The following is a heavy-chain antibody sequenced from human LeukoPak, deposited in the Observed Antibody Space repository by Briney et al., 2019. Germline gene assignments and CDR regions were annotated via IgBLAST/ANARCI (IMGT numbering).Heavy chain of an antibody. V-gene: IGHV4-59*08. CDR2: IYYSGST. Sequence: PSETLSLTCTVSGGSLSTYYWSWIRQPPGKGLEWIGNIYYSGSTNYNPSLKSRVTISVDTSKNQFSLKLTAVTAADTAVYYCARHRYSSAWSVVDYWGQGTLVTVSS. J-gene: IGHJ4*02. CDR3: ARHRYSSAWSVVDY. D-gene: IGHD6-19*01. CDR1: GGSLSTYY.